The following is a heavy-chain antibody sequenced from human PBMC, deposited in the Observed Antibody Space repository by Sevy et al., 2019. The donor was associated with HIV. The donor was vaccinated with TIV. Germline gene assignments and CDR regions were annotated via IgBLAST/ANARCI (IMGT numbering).Heavy chain of an antibody. CDR3: AITKDYYDNSGYPFDY. Sequence: ASVKVSCKVFGYILSELSMHWVRQTPGKGLEWMGSFDPEDGETIYAQKFQGRVAMTEDTSTDTAYMELRSLRSEDTAVFYCAITKDYYDNSGYPFDYWGQGTLVTVSS. V-gene: IGHV1-24*01. J-gene: IGHJ4*02. CDR2: FDPEDGET. CDR1: GYILSELS. D-gene: IGHD3-22*01.